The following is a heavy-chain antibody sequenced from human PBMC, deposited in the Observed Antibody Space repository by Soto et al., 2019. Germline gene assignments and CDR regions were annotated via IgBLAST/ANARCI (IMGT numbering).Heavy chain of an antibody. V-gene: IGHV1-3*01. CDR1: GYTFTSYA. D-gene: IGHD2-15*01. CDR2: INAGNGNT. J-gene: IGHJ4*02. CDR3: ARERNGIGGSRVLQ. Sequence: GASVKVSCKASGYTFTSYAMHWVRQAPGQRLEWMGWINAGNGNTKYSQKFQGRVTITRDTSASTAYMELSSLRSEDTAVYYCARERNGIGGSRVLQWGQGTMGTVSS.